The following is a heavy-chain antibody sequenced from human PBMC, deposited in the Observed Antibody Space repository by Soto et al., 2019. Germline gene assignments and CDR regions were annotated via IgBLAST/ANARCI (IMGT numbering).Heavy chain of an antibody. D-gene: IGHD3-3*01. CDR1: GFTFSSYA. J-gene: IGHJ6*02. CDR2: ISGSGGST. V-gene: IGHV3-23*01. CDR3: VKDFDKSFNFWSGWRGSYYYGMDV. Sequence: PGGSLRLSCAASGFTFSSYAMSWVRQAPGKGLEWVSAISGSGGSTYYADSVKGRFTISRDNSKNTLYLQMNSMRAEDTAVYYCVKDFDKSFNFWSGWRGSYYYGMDVWGQGTTVTVSS.